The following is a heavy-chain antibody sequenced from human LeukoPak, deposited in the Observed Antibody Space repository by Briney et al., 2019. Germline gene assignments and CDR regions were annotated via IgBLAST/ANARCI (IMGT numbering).Heavy chain of an antibody. CDR2: INHSGST. J-gene: IGHJ4*02. V-gene: IGHV4-34*01. CDR1: GGSFSGYY. D-gene: IGHD2-21*02. CDR3: ASLCGGDCYTDY. Sequence: SETLSLTYAVYGGSFSGYYWSWIRQPPGKGLEWIGEINHSGSTNYNPSLKSRVTISVDTSKNQFSLKLSSVTAADTAVYYCASLCGGDCYTDYWGQGTLVTVSS.